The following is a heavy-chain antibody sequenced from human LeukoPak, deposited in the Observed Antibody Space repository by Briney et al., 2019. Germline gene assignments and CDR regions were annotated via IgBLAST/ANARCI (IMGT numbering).Heavy chain of an antibody. CDR2: IWYDGSNK. Sequence: PRGSLRLSCAASGFTFSSYGMHWVRQAPGKGLEWVAVIWYDGSNKYYADSVKGRFTISRDNSKNTLYLQMNSLRAEDTAVYYCASDLGSSSWYYYWGQGTLVTVSS. J-gene: IGHJ4*02. CDR1: GFTFSSYG. V-gene: IGHV3-33*01. CDR3: ASDLGSSSWYYY. D-gene: IGHD6-13*01.